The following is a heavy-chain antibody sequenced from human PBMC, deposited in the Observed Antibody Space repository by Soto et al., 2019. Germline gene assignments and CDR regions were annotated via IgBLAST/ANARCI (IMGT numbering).Heavy chain of an antibody. Sequence: GGSLRLSCAASGFTFSSYWMSWVRQAPGKGLEWVANIKQDGSEKYYVDYVKGRFTISRDNAKNSLYLQMNSLRAEDTAVYYCASLESIAALIHWGQGTLVTVSS. D-gene: IGHD6-6*01. V-gene: IGHV3-7*01. J-gene: IGHJ4*02. CDR3: ASLESIAALIH. CDR2: IKQDGSEK. CDR1: GFTFSSYW.